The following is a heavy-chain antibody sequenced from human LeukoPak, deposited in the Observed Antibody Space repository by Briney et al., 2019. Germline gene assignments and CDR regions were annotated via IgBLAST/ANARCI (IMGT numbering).Heavy chain of an antibody. J-gene: IGHJ4*02. CDR3: ARGPSPGYFGY. Sequence: PSETLSLTCAVYGGSFSGYYWSWIRQPPGKGLEWIGEINHSGSTNYNPSLKSRVTISVDTSKNQFSLKLSSVTAADTAVYYCARGPSPGYFGYWGQGTLVTVSS. CDR2: INHSGST. CDR1: GGSFSGYY. V-gene: IGHV4-34*01.